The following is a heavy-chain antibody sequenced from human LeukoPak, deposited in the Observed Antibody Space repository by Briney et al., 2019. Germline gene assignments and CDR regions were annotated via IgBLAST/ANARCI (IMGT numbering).Heavy chain of an antibody. D-gene: IGHD3-22*01. CDR2: IYSGGTT. Sequence: GGSLRLSCAASGFTVSSNYMNWVRQAPEKGLEWVSIIYSGGTTYYADSVKGRFTISRDNSKNTLYLQMNSLRAEDTAVYYCARVYYDSSGYFPPYYYYYGMDVWGQGTTVTVSS. CDR1: GFTVSSNY. CDR3: ARVYYDSSGYFPPYYYYYGMDV. J-gene: IGHJ6*02. V-gene: IGHV3-66*01.